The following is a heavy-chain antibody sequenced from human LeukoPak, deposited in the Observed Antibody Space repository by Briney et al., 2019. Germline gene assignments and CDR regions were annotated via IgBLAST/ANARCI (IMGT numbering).Heavy chain of an antibody. CDR1: GFSFNEYA. CDR2: INWNSGSI. Sequence: GGSLRLSCAASGFSFNEYAMHWVWQAPGKGLEWVSGINWNSGSIGYADSVKGRFTTSRDNANNSLYLQMNSLRAEDTALYYCAKDLPRYCSGGSCYSGFDYWGQGTLVTVSS. V-gene: IGHV3-9*01. CDR3: AKDLPRYCSGGSCYSGFDY. D-gene: IGHD2-15*01. J-gene: IGHJ4*02.